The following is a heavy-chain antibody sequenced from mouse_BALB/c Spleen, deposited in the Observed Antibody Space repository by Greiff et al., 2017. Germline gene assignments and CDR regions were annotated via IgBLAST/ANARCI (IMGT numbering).Heavy chain of an antibody. V-gene: IGHV1-69*02. CDR3: TRGRDDYHYYAMDY. CDR2: IYPSDSYT. J-gene: IGHJ4*01. CDR1: GYTFTSYW. Sequence: QVQLQQPGAELVRPGASVKLSCKASGYTFTSYWINWVKQRPGQGLEWIGNIYPSDSYTNYNQKFKDKATLTVDKSSSTAYMQLSSPTSEDSAVYYCTRGRDDYHYYAMDYWGQGTSVTVSS. D-gene: IGHD2-4*01.